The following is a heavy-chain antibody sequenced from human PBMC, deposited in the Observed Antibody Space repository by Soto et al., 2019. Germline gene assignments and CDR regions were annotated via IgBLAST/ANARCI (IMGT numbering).Heavy chain of an antibody. CDR3: AIEPSITSIYYGLQV. CDR1: GFTFSSYA. CDR2: ISGSGGST. J-gene: IGHJ6*02. Sequence: RGSLILSCAASGFTFSSYAMSWVRQAPGKGLEWVSAISGSGGSTYYADSVKGRFTISRDNSKNTLYLQMNSLRAEDTAVYYCAIEPSITSIYYGLQVWGQGTTVTVSS. V-gene: IGHV3-23*01. D-gene: IGHD3-16*01.